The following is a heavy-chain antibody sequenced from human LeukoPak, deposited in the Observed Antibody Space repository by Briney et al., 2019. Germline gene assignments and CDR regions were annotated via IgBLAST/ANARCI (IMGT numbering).Heavy chain of an antibody. J-gene: IGHJ6*03. D-gene: IGHD7-27*01. CDR2: ISSSSSYI. V-gene: IGHV3-21*01. Sequence: GGSLRLSCAASGFTLSNYNMNWVRQAPGKGLEWVSSISSSSSYIYYADSVKGRFSISRDNAKNSLYLQMNSLRAEDTAVYYCARSELGYNYHYMDVWGKGTTVTISS. CDR3: ARSELGYNYHYMDV. CDR1: GFTLSNYN.